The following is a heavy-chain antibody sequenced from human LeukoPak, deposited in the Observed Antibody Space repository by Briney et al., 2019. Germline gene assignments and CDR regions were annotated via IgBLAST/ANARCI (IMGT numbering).Heavy chain of an antibody. V-gene: IGHV1-69*04. CDR2: IIPILGIA. D-gene: IGHD1-1*01. CDR3: ASLGERNDAFDI. J-gene: IGHJ3*02. Sequence: GASVKVSCKASGYTFTSYDISWVRQAPGQGLEWMGRIIPILGIANYAQKFQGRVTITADKSTSTAYMELSSLRSEDTAVYYCASLGERNDAFDIWGQGTMVTVSS. CDR1: GYTFTSYD.